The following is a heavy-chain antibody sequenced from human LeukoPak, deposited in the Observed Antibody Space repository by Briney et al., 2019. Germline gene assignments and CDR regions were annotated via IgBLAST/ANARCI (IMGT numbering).Heavy chain of an antibody. Sequence: SETLSLTCAVYGGSFSGYYWSWIRQPSGKGPAWIGEINHSGSTNYNPSLKSRVTISVDTSKNQFSLKLSSVTAADTAVYYCARGHTPKRITIFGVVIAPKNYYYYGMDVWGQGTTVTVSS. CDR1: GGSFSGYY. V-gene: IGHV4-34*01. CDR2: INHSGST. J-gene: IGHJ6*02. CDR3: ARGHTPKRITIFGVVIAPKNYYYYGMDV. D-gene: IGHD3-3*01.